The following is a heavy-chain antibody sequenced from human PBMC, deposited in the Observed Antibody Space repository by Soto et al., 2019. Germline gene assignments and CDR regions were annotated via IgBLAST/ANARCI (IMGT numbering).Heavy chain of an antibody. J-gene: IGHJ4*02. D-gene: IGHD3-22*01. Sequence: QVQLVQSGAEVKKPGPSVKVSCKASGYTFTGYYMHWVRQAPGQGLVWMGWINPNSCGTTYAQKFQGWVTMTRDTSISTAYMELTRLRSDDTAGYYCARDASTYYYDSSGPEYYFAYWGQGTLVTVSS. CDR3: ARDASTYYYDSSGPEYYFAY. CDR1: GYTFTGYY. V-gene: IGHV1-2*04. CDR2: INPNSCGT.